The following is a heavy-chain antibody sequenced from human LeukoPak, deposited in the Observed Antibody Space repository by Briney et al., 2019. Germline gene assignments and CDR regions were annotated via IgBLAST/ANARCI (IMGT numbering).Heavy chain of an antibody. J-gene: IGHJ6*02. CDR1: GFTFSDYY. CDR2: ISSSGSTI. Sequence: GSLRLSCAASGFTFSDYYMSWIRQAPGKGLEWVSYISSSGSTIYYADSVKGRFTISRDNAKNSLYLQMNSLRAEDTAVYYCARYYYYDSSGFPPPGYYGMDVWGQGTTVTVSS. CDR3: ARYYYYDSSGFPPPGYYGMDV. D-gene: IGHD3-22*01. V-gene: IGHV3-11*01.